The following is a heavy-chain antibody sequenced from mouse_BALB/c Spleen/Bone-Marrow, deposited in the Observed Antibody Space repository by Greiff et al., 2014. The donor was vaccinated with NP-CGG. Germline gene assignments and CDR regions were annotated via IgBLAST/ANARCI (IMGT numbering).Heavy chain of an antibody. D-gene: IGHD6-2*01. CDR1: GYTFTSYY. Sequence: VQLQQSGPELVKPGASVRISCKVSGYTFTSYYIHWVKQRPGQGLEWIGWIYPGNVNTKYNEKFKGKATLTADKSSSTAYMQLSSLTSEDSAVYFCARSLSRYAMDYWGQGTSVTVSS. J-gene: IGHJ4*01. CDR2: IYPGNVNT. CDR3: ARSLSRYAMDY. V-gene: IGHV1S56*01.